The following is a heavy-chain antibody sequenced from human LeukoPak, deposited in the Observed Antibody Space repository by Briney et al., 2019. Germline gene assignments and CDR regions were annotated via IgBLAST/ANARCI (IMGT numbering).Heavy chain of an antibody. Sequence: GASLEISCKGSGYSFTSYWIGWVRQVPGKGLEWMGIIYPGNSDTRYSPSFQGQVTISADKSISTAYLQWSSLKASDTAMYYCARQGYNGLFDYWGQGTLVTVSS. J-gene: IGHJ4*02. CDR1: GYSFTSYW. V-gene: IGHV5-51*01. CDR3: ARQGYNGLFDY. CDR2: IYPGNSDT. D-gene: IGHD1-14*01.